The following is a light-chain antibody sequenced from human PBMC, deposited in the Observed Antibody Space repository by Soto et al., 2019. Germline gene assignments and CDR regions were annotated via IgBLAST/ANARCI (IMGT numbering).Light chain of an antibody. CDR1: QSVSNTY. J-gene: IGKJ1*01. CDR3: QQYGSSPIT. V-gene: IGKV3-20*01. CDR2: GAS. Sequence: EVVLTQSPGTLSLSPGEIATLYFRASQSVSNTYVAWYQHIPGQTPRLLIYGASSRATGIPDRFSGSGSGTDFTLTISRLEPEDFAVYYCQQYGSSPITFGQGTKVDIK.